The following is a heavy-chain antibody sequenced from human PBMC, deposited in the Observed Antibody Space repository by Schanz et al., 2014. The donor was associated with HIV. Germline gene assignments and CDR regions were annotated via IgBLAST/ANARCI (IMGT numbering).Heavy chain of an antibody. D-gene: IGHD4-4*01. V-gene: IGHV3-23*01. CDR2: ISARGGDT. CDR3: AKDPELTAITGYFDY. J-gene: IGHJ4*02. CDR1: GFSFSDNV. Sequence: EVHLLESGGGLVQPGGSLRLSCAASGFSFSDNVMTWVRQAPGKGLERVSIISARGGDTYYADSVKGRFTISRDNSKNTLFLQMDSLRAEDTAVYYCAKDPELTAITGYFDYWGQGTLVTVSS.